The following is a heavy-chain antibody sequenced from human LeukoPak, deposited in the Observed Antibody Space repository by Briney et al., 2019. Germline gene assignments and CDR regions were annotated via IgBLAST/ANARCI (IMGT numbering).Heavy chain of an antibody. Sequence: PSQTLSLTCTVSGGSISSGDYYWSWIRQPPGKGLEWIGYIYYSGSTYYNPSLKSRVTISVDTSKNQFSLKLSSVTAADTAVYYCARDWVAAAGPYYYYYGMDVWGQGTTVTVSS. CDR2: IYYSGST. CDR1: GGSISSGDYY. V-gene: IGHV4-30-4*08. CDR3: ARDWVAAAGPYYYYYGMDV. J-gene: IGHJ6*02. D-gene: IGHD6-13*01.